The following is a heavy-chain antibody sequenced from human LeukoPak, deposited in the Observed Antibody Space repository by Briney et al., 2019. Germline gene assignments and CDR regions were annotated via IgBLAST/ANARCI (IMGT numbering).Heavy chain of an antibody. CDR2: IYYSGST. D-gene: IGHD2-2*01. J-gene: IGHJ4*02. CDR3: SRAERYYAYFDY. CDR1: GCSFSTYN. Sequence: SETLSLTCTVSGCSFSTYNRSWIRQPPGKGLEWIGYIYYSGSTNYNPSLKSRVTMSVDTSKNQFSLKLSSLTAADTAVYYCSRAERYYAYFDYWGQGALVTVSS. V-gene: IGHV4-59*01.